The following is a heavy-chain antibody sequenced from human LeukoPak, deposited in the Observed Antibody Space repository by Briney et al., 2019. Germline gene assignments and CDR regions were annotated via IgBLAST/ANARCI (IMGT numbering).Heavy chain of an antibody. J-gene: IGHJ4*02. CDR1: GFTFNSYE. CDR2: ISSSGSTI. CDR3: ARRSDLDY. V-gene: IGHV3-48*03. Sequence: SGGSLRLSCAASGFTFNSYEMTWARQAPGKGLEWVSYISSSGSTIYYADSVKGRFTISRDNAENSLYLQMNSLRAEDTAVYYCARRSDLDYWGQGTLVTVSS.